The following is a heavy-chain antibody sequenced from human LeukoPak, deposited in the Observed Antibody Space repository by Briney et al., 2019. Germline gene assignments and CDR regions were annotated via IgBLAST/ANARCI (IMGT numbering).Heavy chain of an antibody. J-gene: IGHJ4*02. CDR1: GGSFSGYY. D-gene: IGHD1-26*01. CDR3: AVGLPHFDY. Sequence: SETLSLTCAVYGGSFSGYYWSWIRQPPGKGLEWIGEINHSGSTNYDPSLKSRVTISVDTSKNQFSLKLSSVTAADTAVYYCAVGLPHFDYWGQGTLVTVSS. V-gene: IGHV4-34*01. CDR2: INHSGST.